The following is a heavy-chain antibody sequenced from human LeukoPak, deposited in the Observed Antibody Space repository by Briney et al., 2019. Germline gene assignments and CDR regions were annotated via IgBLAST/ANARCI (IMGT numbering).Heavy chain of an antibody. D-gene: IGHD3-10*01. CDR1: GYTFTSYD. CDR2: MNPNSGNT. Sequence: GASVKVSCKASGYTFTSYDINWVRQATGQGLEWMGWMNPNSGNTGYAQKFQGRVTMTRNTSISTAYMELSSLRSEDTAVYYCARVYYYGSGSYSAGAEYFQHWGQGTLVTVSS. V-gene: IGHV1-8*01. J-gene: IGHJ1*01. CDR3: ARVYYYGSGSYSAGAEYFQH.